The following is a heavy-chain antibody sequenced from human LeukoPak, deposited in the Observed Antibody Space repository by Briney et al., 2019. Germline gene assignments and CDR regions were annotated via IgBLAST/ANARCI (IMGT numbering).Heavy chain of an antibody. Sequence: GGSLKISCEGSGYRFTNNWIGWVRQMPGKGLEWMGIIFPHDSETRYSPSFQGQVTISADKSINTAYLEWSSLKASDTAMYYRARRHNGDYENPWDYWGQGTLVTVSS. V-gene: IGHV5-51*01. J-gene: IGHJ4*02. CDR3: ARRHNGDYENPWDY. D-gene: IGHD4-17*01. CDR2: IFPHDSET. CDR1: GYRFTNNW.